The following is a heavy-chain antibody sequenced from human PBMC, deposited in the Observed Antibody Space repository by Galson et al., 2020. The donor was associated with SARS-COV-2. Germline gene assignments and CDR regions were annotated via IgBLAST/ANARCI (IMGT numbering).Heavy chain of an antibody. Sequence: ASVKVSCKASGYTFTSYGISWVRQAPGQGLEWMGWISAYNGNTNYAQKLQGRVTMTTDTSTSTAYMELRSLRSDDTAVYYCARVYCSSTSCRTPYYYYYYMDVWGKGTTVTVSS. CDR2: ISAYNGNT. D-gene: IGHD2-2*01. V-gene: IGHV1-18*04. CDR3: ARVYCSSTSCRTPYYYYYYMDV. CDR1: GYTFTSYG. J-gene: IGHJ6*03.